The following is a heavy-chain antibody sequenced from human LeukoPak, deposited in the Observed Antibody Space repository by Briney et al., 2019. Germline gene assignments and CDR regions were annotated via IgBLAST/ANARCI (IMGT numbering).Heavy chain of an antibody. V-gene: IGHV4-34*01. CDR2: INHSGST. J-gene: IGHJ4*02. CDR1: GGSFSGYY. D-gene: IGHD7-27*01. CDR3: ARSVWGFDY. Sequence: KPSETLSLTCAVYGGSFSGYYWSWIRQPPGKGLEWIGEINHSGSTNYNPSLKSRVTISVDTSKNQFSLKLSSVTAADTAVYYCARSVWGFDYWGKGPLVTVSS.